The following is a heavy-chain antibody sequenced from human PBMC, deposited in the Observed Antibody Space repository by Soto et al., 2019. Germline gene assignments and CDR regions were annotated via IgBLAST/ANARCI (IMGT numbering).Heavy chain of an antibody. CDR3: AKDRYGTIPVPHNYYFDY. V-gene: IGHV3-23*01. CDR1: GFTFSSYA. CDR2: ISGSGGST. D-gene: IGHD3-16*02. Sequence: GGSLRLSCAASGFTFSSYAMSWVRQAPGKRLEWVSAISGSGGSTYYADSVKGRFTISRDNSKNTLYLQMNSLRAEDTAVYYCAKDRYGTIPVPHNYYFDYWGQGTLVTVSS. J-gene: IGHJ4*02.